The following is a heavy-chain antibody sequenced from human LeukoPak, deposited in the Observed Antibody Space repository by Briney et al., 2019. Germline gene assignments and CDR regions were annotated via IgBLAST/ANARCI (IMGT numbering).Heavy chain of an antibody. CDR2: IYYSGST. CDR3: ARDDSVTTLGRNAFDI. V-gene: IGHV4-4*02. Sequence: GSLRLSCAASGFTFSNNWMIWVRQPPGKGLEWIGSIYYSGSTYYNPSLKSRVTISVDTSKNQFSLKLSSVTAADTAVYYCARDDSVTTLGRNAFDIWGQGTMVTVSS. D-gene: IGHD4-23*01. CDR1: GFTFSNNW. J-gene: IGHJ3*02.